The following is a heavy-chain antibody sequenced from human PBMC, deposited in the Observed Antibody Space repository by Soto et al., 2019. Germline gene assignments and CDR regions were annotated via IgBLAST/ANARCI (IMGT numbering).Heavy chain of an antibody. D-gene: IGHD5-12*01. V-gene: IGHV1-69*04. Sequence: SVKVSCKASGGTFSTYTISWVRQAPGQGLEWMGRIIPILGIANYAQKFQGRVTITADKSTSTAYMELSSLRSEDTAVYYCARDQAPSGYELDYWGQGTLVTVSS. J-gene: IGHJ4*02. CDR1: GGTFSTYT. CDR2: IIPILGIA. CDR3: ARDQAPSGYELDY.